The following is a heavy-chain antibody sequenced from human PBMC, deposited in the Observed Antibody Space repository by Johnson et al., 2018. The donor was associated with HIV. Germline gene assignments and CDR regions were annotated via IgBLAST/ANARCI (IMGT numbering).Heavy chain of an antibody. CDR2: IYSGGGT. CDR1: GFTFSSYA. CDR3: ARLTWDQNRGWDAFDI. J-gene: IGHJ3*02. D-gene: IGHD1-26*01. Sequence: QVQLVESGGGVVQPGRSLRLSCAASGFTFSSYAMHWVRQAPGKGLEWVAVIYSGGGTYYADSVKGRFTISRDNSKNTLYLQMNSLRAEDTAVYYCARLTWDQNRGWDAFDIWGQGTMVTVSS. V-gene: IGHV3-30*14.